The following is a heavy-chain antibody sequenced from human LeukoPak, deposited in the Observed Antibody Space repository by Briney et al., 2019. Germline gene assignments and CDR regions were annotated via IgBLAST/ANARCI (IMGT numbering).Heavy chain of an antibody. D-gene: IGHD3-22*01. Sequence: SETLSLTCAVYGGSFSGYYWSWIRQPPGKGLEWIGEINHSGSTNYNPSLKSRATISVDTSKNQFSLKLSSVTAADTAVYYCARVGDSSGYYYGITEYFQHWGQGTLVTVSS. CDR1: GGSFSGYY. V-gene: IGHV4-34*01. CDR3: ARVGDSSGYYYGITEYFQH. J-gene: IGHJ1*01. CDR2: INHSGST.